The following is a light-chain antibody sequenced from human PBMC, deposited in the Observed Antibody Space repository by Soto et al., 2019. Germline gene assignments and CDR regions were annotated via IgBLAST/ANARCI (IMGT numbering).Light chain of an antibody. V-gene: IGLV3-21*04. CDR1: NIGSKS. J-gene: IGLJ7*01. CDR2: YDS. CDR3: QVWDSSSDHPV. Sequence: SSELTQPPSVSVAPGKTARITCGGNNIGSKSVHWYQQKPGQAPVLVIYYDSDRPSGIPERFSGSNSGNTATLTISRVEAGDEADYYCQVWDSSSDHPVFGGGTQVTVL.